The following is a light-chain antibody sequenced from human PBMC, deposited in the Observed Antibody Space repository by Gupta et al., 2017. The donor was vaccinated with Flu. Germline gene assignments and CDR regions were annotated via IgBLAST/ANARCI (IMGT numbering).Light chain of an antibody. CDR3: SSYTSGSTLVLA. CDR2: DVS. Sequence: QSALTQPASVSGSPGQSITISCTGTTSDVGGYNSVSWYQQRPGTAPKLMIFDVSNRPSGMSNRFSGSKSGNTAALTISGLQAEDEADYYCSSYTSGSTLVLAFGGGTKLTVL. CDR1: TSDVGGYNS. J-gene: IGLJ2*01. V-gene: IGLV2-14*01.